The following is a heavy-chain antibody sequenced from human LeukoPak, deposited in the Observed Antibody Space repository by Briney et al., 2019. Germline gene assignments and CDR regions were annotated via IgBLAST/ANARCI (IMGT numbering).Heavy chain of an antibody. V-gene: IGHV1-46*01. CDR3: ARGKVVTMVRGVIITYFDY. CDR1: GYSFTRYF. CDR2: IIPSDGST. D-gene: IGHD3-10*01. Sequence: ASVKVSCKASGYSFTRYFIHWVRQAPGQGLEWMGIIIPSDGSTSCAQKFQGRVTMTRDTSTSTVYMELSSLRSEDTAVYYCARGKVVTMVRGVIITYFDYWGQGTLVTVSS. J-gene: IGHJ4*02.